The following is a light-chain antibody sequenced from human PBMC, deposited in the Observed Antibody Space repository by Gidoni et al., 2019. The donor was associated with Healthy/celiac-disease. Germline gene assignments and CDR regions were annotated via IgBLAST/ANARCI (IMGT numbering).Light chain of an antibody. J-gene: IGLJ3*02. CDR1: SGSIASNY. CDR2: EDN. CDR3: QSYDSSNQV. Sequence: FMLTQPHPVSESPGSTVTISCTGSSGSIASNYVQWYQQRPGSAPTTVIYEDNQRPSGVPDRFSGSIDSSSNSASLTISGLKTEDEADYYCQSYDSSNQVFGGGTKLTVL. V-gene: IGLV6-57*02.